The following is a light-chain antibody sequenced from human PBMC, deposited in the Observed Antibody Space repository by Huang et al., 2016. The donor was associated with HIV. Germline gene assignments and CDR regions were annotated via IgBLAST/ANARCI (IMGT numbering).Light chain of an antibody. J-gene: IGKJ2*01. CDR3: QQSDRTPRT. CDR2: AAS. Sequence: DIQMTQSPSSLSAFIGDRVIIRCRASQNISRYLNWYQQKPGKAPKLLIYAASSLQGGVPSTFSGSGSGTDFTLTITNLQPEESATYYCQQSDRTPRTFGQGTKLEIK. CDR1: QNISRY. V-gene: IGKV1-39*01.